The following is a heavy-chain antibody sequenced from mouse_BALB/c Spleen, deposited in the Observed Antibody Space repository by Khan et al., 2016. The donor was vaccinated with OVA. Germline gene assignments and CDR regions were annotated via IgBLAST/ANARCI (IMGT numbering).Heavy chain of an antibody. J-gene: IGHJ3*01. CDR3: DRELRLVGFAY. Sequence: QVQLQQSGPGLVAPSQSLSITCTVSGFSLTDYGINWIRQPPGKGLEWLGMIRGDGSTDSNSALQSRLSISKDNYKSQVLLKMNSLQTDDTARISWDRELRLVGFAYWGQGTLVNVS. CDR2: IRGDGST. D-gene: IGHD1-2*01. V-gene: IGHV2-6-7*01. CDR1: GFSLTDYG.